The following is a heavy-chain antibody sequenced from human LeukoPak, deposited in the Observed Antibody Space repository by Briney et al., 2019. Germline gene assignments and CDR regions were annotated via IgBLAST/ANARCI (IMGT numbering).Heavy chain of an antibody. Sequence: SETLSLTCNVSGGSINSNNHYWGWIRQPPGKGLEWLVSINYSGTIFYSPSLNSRVTISVDTSGNQFSLKLTSATAADTAVYYCARHPGYSSGWWYFDFWGQGTLVTVSS. J-gene: IGHJ4*02. CDR3: ARHPGYSSGWWYFDF. V-gene: IGHV4-39*01. D-gene: IGHD5-18*01. CDR1: GGSINSNNHY. CDR2: INYSGTI.